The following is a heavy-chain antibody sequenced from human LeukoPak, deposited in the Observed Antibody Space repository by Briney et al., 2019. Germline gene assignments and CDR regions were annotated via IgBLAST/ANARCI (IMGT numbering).Heavy chain of an antibody. CDR3: ARAGRWEGRPHAFDI. D-gene: IGHD1-14*01. CDR2: IYYSGIT. CDR1: GGSISSGSYY. J-gene: IGHJ3*02. Sequence: SETLSLTCTVSGGSISSGSYYWSWIRQPPGKGLEWIGYIYYSGITNYNPSLKSRLIISVDTSKNQFSLKLRSVTAADTAMYYCARAGRWEGRPHAFDIWGQGTMVTVSS. V-gene: IGHV4-61*01.